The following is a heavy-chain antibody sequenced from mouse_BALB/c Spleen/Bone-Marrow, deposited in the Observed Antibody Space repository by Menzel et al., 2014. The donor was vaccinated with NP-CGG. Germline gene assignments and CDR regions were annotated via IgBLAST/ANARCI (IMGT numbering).Heavy chain of an antibody. CDR2: INPSNGVT. Sequence: VKLQESGAELVKPGASVKLSCKVSSYTFTNYYVYWVKQRPGQGLEWIGEINPSNGVTNFNEKFMIKATLTVDSSSSTAYMHLSSLTSEDSAVYYCTRSGFYGYGTYFDVWGAGTTVTVSS. D-gene: IGHD1-2*01. J-gene: IGHJ1*01. CDR1: SYTFTNYY. V-gene: IGHV1S81*02. CDR3: TRSGFYGYGTYFDV.